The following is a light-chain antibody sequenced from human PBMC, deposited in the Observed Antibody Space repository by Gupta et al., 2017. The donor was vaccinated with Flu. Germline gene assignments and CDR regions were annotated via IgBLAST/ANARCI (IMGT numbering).Light chain of an antibody. CDR1: QSVLYRSNNENS. J-gene: IGKJ2*01. Sequence: SLGERATINCKSSQSVLYRSNNENSLAWYQQQPGQPPKLLIYWASTRESGVPDRFSGSGAGTDFTLTISSLQAEDVAVYYCQQYYSTPRTFGQGTKLEIK. CDR2: WAS. V-gene: IGKV4-1*01. CDR3: QQYYSTPRT.